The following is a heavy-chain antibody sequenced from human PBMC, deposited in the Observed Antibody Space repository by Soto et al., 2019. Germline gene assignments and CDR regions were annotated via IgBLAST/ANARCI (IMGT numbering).Heavy chain of an antibody. V-gene: IGHV3-23*01. Sequence: HPGGSLRLSCAASGFPFSFYSMSWVRQAPGKGLEWVSAISGSGGSTYYADSVKGRFTISRDNSKNTLYLQMNSLRAEDTAVYYCAKMPHSSSWYNYFDYWGQGTLVTVSS. CDR2: ISGSGGST. J-gene: IGHJ4*02. CDR1: GFPFSFYS. CDR3: AKMPHSSSWYNYFDY. D-gene: IGHD6-13*01.